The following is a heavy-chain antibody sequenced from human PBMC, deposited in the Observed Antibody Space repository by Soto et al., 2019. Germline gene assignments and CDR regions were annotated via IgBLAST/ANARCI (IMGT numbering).Heavy chain of an antibody. CDR1: GFTFDDYT. CDR2: ISWDGGST. Sequence: PGGSLRLSCAASGFTFDDYTMHWVRQAPGKGLEWVSLISWDGGSTYYADSVKGRFTISRDNSKNSLYLQMNSLRTEDTALYYCAKDTCSSTSCHYYYGMDVWGQGTKVTVS. CDR3: AKDTCSSTSCHYYYGMDV. V-gene: IGHV3-43*01. D-gene: IGHD2-2*01. J-gene: IGHJ6*02.